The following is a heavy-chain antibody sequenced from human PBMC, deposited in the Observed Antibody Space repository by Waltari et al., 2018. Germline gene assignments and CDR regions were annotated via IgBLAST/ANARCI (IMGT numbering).Heavy chain of an antibody. CDR3: ARLPSRYCSGGSCYSVDY. V-gene: IGHV1-69*01. D-gene: IGHD2-15*01. J-gene: IGHJ4*02. CDR1: GGTFSSYA. CDR2: IIPIFGTA. Sequence: QVQLVQSGAEVKKPGSSVKVSCKASGGTFSSYAISWVRQAPGQGLEWMGGIIPIFGTANYAQKFQGRVTITADESTSTAYMELSSLRSEDTAVYYCARLPSRYCSGGSCYSVDYWGQGTLVTVSS.